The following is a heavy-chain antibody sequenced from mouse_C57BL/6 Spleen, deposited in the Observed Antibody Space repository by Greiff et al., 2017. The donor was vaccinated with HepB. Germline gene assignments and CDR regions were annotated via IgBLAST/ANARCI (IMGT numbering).Heavy chain of an antibody. CDR1: GYTFTDYY. CDR2: INPKHGGT. J-gene: IGHJ3*01. V-gene: IGHV1-26*01. Sequence: EVQLQQSGPELVKPGASVKISCKASGYTFTDYYMNWVKQSHGKSLEWIGDINPKHGGTSDNQKFKGKATLTVDKSSSTAYMELRSLTSEDSAVYYCARSDAAWFAYWGQGTLVTVSA. CDR3: ARSDAAWFAY.